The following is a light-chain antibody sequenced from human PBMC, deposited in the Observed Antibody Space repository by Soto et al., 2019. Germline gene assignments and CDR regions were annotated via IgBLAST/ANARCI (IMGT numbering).Light chain of an antibody. CDR2: KPS. CDR1: QSISTW. J-gene: IGKJ4*01. CDR3: QKYNSNPLT. Sequence: DIQMTQSPSTLSASVGDRVTITCRASQSISTWLAWYQQKPGKAPKLLIYKPSSLEGGAPARFSGSGSGTEFNITVSSLQPDDFATYYCQKYNSNPLTFGGGTTVEIK. V-gene: IGKV1-5*03.